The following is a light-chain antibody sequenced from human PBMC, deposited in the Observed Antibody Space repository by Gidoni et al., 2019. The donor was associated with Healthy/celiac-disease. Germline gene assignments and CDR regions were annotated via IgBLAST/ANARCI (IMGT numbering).Light chain of an antibody. Sequence: DIQMTQSPSSLSASVGDRATITCQASQDISNYLNWYQQKPGKAPKLLIYDASNLETGVPSRFSGSGSGTDFTFTISSLQPEDIATYYCQQYDNPSITFXXXTRLEIK. V-gene: IGKV1-33*01. CDR3: QQYDNPSIT. CDR2: DAS. CDR1: QDISNY. J-gene: IGKJ5*01.